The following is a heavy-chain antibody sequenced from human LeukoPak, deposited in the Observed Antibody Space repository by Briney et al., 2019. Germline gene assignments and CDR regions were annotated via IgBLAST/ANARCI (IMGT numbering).Heavy chain of an antibody. D-gene: IGHD6-6*01. CDR2: IYYSGST. CDR1: GGSISSSSYY. V-gene: IGHV4-39*07. Sequence: SETLSLTCTVSGGSISSSSYYWGWIRQPPGKGLEWIGSIYYSGSTYYNPSLKSRVTISVDTSKNQFSLKLSSVTAADTAVYYCARAPAGIAARLYFDYWGQGTLVTVS. CDR3: ARAPAGIAARLYFDY. J-gene: IGHJ4*02.